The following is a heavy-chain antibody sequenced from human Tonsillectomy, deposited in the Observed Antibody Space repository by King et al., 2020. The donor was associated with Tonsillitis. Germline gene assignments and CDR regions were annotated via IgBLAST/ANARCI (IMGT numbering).Heavy chain of an antibody. D-gene: IGHD2-21*01. CDR3: ARHLRTWEAYCYYYGMDV. J-gene: IGHJ6*02. CDR1: GGSISNSPYY. CDR2: IYYSGTP. V-gene: IGHV4-39*01. Sequence: QLQESGPGLVKPSETLSLTCTVSGGSISNSPYYWGWIRQPPGKGLEWIGTIYYSGTPYYAPSLKGRVTISVDTSKNHFSLKLSAVTAADSAVYYCARHLRTWEAYCYYYGMDVWGQGTTVTVSS.